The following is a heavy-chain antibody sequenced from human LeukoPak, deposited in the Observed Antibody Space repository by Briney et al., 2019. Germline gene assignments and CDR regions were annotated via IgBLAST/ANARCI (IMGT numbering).Heavy chain of an antibody. V-gene: IGHV1-18*01. Sequence: ASVKVSCKASGYTFTSYGISWVRQAPGQGLEWMGWISAYNGNTNYAQKLQGRVTMTTDTSTSTAYMELRSLRSDDTAVYYCARNPRLYDSSGYFDYWGQGTLVTVSS. CDR3: ARNPRLYDSSGYFDY. CDR1: GYTFTSYG. J-gene: IGHJ4*02. CDR2: ISAYNGNT. D-gene: IGHD3-22*01.